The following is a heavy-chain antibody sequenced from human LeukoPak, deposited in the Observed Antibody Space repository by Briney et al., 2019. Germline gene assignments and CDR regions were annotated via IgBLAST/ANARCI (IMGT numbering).Heavy chain of an antibody. J-gene: IGHJ5*02. CDR1: GVSITSDAYY. Sequence: SETLSLTCTVSGVSITSDAYYWRWIRQDPGKGLEWIGYIYYSGKSYYNPSLKSRTSISIDTSNNQFSVTLTSVTAADTAVYYCARAFGGYDLKRRFDPWGQGTLVTVSS. V-gene: IGHV4-31*03. CDR3: ARAFGGYDLKRRFDP. CDR2: IYYSGKS. D-gene: IGHD5-12*01.